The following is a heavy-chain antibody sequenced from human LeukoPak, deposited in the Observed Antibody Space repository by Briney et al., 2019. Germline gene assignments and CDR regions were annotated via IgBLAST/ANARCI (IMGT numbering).Heavy chain of an antibody. CDR3: ATGCSGESNP. Sequence: ASVRLSRSVSGSTLTESAMDWERQAPGTGLEWRGGFDSDCGDTIYAHTFPGRVTITFSTSTDTAYMELSSLRSEDTAVSHCATGCSGESNPGGQGTLVTVS. J-gene: IGHJ5*02. CDR1: GSTLTESA. D-gene: IGHD3-10*01. CDR2: FDSDCGDT. V-gene: IGHV1-24*01.